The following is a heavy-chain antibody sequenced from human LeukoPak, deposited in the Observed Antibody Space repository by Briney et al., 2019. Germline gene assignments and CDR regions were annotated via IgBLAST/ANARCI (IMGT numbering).Heavy chain of an antibody. Sequence: GESLKISCKGSGFTFTSYWIAWVRQMPGKGLEWMGIIYPSDSDIRYSPSFQGQVTISADKSISTAFLQWSYLKASDTAIYYCARLGDDGWRKVEYWGQGTLVTVSS. J-gene: IGHJ4*02. CDR1: GFTFTSYW. V-gene: IGHV5-51*01. CDR3: ARLGDDGWRKVEY. CDR2: IYPSDSDI. D-gene: IGHD5-24*01.